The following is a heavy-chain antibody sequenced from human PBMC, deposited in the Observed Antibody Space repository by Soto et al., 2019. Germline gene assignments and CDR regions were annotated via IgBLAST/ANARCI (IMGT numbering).Heavy chain of an antibody. Sequence: EVQLVESGGGLVKPGGSLRLSCAASGFTFSSYSMNWVRQAPGKGLEWVSSISSSSSYIYYADSVKGRFTISRDNAKNSLYLQMNSLRAEDTAVYYCARDWGPAPYYYYYGMDVWGQGTTVTVSS. V-gene: IGHV3-21*01. D-gene: IGHD2-2*01. CDR3: ARDWGPAPYYYYYGMDV. J-gene: IGHJ6*02. CDR1: GFTFSSYS. CDR2: ISSSSSYI.